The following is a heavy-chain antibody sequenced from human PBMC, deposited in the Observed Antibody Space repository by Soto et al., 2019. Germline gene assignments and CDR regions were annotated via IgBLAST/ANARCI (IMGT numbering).Heavy chain of an antibody. CDR1: GFTFRDYS. CDR3: KSSGVAALDS. CDR2: ITSKSTYI. D-gene: IGHD2-8*01. V-gene: IGHV3-21*04. Sequence: GSLRLSCAASGFTFRDYSLDWVRQAPGKGLEWVSSITSKSTYICYADSVKGRFTISRDNAKSSLYLQMDSLRADDTAVYFCKSSGVAALDSWGQGTLVTVSS. J-gene: IGHJ5*01.